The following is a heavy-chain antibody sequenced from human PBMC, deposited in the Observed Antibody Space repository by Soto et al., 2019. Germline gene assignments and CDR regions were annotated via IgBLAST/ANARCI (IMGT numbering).Heavy chain of an antibody. D-gene: IGHD2-15*01. CDR3: ARDQVAGTYYFDY. V-gene: IGHV1-46*01. J-gene: IGHJ4*02. CDR2: INPSGGGT. Sequence: QVQLVQSGAEVRKPGASVKVSCKASGHTFTSHYMHWVRQAPGQGLEWMGVINPSGGGTTYAQQFQGRVTMTRDTSTSTVYMELTSLRSEDTAVYYCARDQVAGTYYFDYWGQGTLVTVSS. CDR1: GHTFTSHY.